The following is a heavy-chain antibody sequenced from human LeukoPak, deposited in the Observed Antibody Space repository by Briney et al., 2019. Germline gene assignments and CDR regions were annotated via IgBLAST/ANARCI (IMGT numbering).Heavy chain of an antibody. CDR1: GFTVSSNY. J-gene: IGHJ4*02. V-gene: IGHV3-53*01. CDR3: ASTLNYFDY. CDR2: IYSGGDT. Sequence: GGSLRLSCAASGFTVSSNYMSWVRQAPGKGLEWVSVIYSGGDTCYADSVKGRFTISSDNSKNTLYLQMNSLRAEDTAVYYCASTLNYFDYWGQGTLVTVSS.